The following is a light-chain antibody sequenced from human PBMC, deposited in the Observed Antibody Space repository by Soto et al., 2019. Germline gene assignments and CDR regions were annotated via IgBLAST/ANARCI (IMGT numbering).Light chain of an antibody. V-gene: IGKV3-20*01. Sequence: EIVLTQSPGTLSLSPGERATLSCRASQRVGSRYLSWYQQKPGQAPRLLIYGASSRATGIPDRFSGSGSGTDFTLTISRLEPEDFAVYYCQQYGTSLTSTFGQGTKLEI. CDR1: QRVGSRY. CDR3: QQYGTSLTST. CDR2: GAS. J-gene: IGKJ2*01.